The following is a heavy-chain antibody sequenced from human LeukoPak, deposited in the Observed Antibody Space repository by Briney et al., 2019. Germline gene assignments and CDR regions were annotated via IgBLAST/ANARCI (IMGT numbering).Heavy chain of an antibody. Sequence: QSGGSLRLSCTASGFTFSSFSMNWVRQAPGKGLEWVANIKPDGSDESYVDSVKGRFTISRDNAKNSLYLQMNSLRAEDTAVYYCARENFQYWAQGTLVTVSS. CDR2: IKPDGSDE. CDR1: GFTFSSFS. J-gene: IGHJ4*02. V-gene: IGHV3-7*04. CDR3: ARENFQY.